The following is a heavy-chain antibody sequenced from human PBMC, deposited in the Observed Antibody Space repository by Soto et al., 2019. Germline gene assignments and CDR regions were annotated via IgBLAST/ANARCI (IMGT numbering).Heavy chain of an antibody. D-gene: IGHD1-26*01. V-gene: IGHV4-4*07. CDR2: IYTSGST. J-gene: IGHJ6*02. CDR1: GGSISSYY. CDR3: AIYGRGVYSGYDYYGMDV. Sequence: SETLSLTCTVAGGSISSYYWSWIRQPAGKGLEWIGRIYTSGSTNYNPSLKSRVTMSVDTSKNQFSLKLSSVTAADTAVYYCAIYGRGVYSGYDYYGMDVWGQGTTVTVSS.